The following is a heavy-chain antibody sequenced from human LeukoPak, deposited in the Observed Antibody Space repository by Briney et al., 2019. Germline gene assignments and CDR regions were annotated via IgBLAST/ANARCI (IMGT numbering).Heavy chain of an antibody. Sequence: ASVKVSCKASGYTFTSYAMHWVRQAPGQRLEWMAWINAGNGNTKYSQKFQGRVTITRDTSASTAYMELSSLRSEDTAVYYCARFERERAFDIWGQGTMVTVSS. D-gene: IGHD1-1*01. CDR2: INAGNGNT. CDR3: ARFERERAFDI. CDR1: GYTFTSYA. J-gene: IGHJ3*02. V-gene: IGHV1-3*01.